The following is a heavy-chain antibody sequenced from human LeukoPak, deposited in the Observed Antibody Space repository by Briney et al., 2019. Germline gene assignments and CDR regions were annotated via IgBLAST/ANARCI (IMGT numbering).Heavy chain of an antibody. CDR3: GRHIYPWKYADGFDI. Sequence: SGGSLRLSCAASGFTFSSYWMHWVRQAPGKGLVWVSRINSDGSSTSYADSVKGRFTISRDNAKNTLYLQMNSLRAEDTAVYYCGRHIYPWKYADGFDIWGQGTMVTVSS. CDR1: GFTFSSYW. V-gene: IGHV3-74*01. J-gene: IGHJ3*02. D-gene: IGHD1-7*01. CDR2: INSDGSST.